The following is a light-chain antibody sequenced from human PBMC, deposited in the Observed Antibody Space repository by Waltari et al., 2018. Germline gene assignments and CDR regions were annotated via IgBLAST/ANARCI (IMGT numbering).Light chain of an antibody. Sequence: IVLTQSPGPLSLSPGDRATLSCSASQSVSSNFLAWYQQKPGQAPRLLIYGASSRATGIPDKFSGSGSGTDFTLTINRLEPEDFAVYYCQQYGRSPLTFGGGTKVEIK. CDR1: QSVSSNF. V-gene: IGKV3-20*01. J-gene: IGKJ4*01. CDR3: QQYGRSPLT. CDR2: GAS.